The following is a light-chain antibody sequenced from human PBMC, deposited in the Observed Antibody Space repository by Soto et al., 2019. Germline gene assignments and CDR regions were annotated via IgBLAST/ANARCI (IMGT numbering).Light chain of an antibody. J-gene: IGLJ3*02. Sequence: QSVLTQPASVSGSPGQSITLCCTRTSSGVESYNLVSWYQHHPGKAPKLMIYEGSQRPSGVSDRFSGSRSGNTASLSISGLQAEDEADYYCSSYAHAAVFGVGTKLTVL. CDR2: EGS. CDR3: SSYAHAAV. CDR1: SSGVESYNL. V-gene: IGLV2-23*01.